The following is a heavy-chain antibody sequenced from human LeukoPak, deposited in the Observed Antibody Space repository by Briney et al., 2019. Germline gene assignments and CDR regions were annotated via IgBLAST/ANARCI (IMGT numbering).Heavy chain of an antibody. CDR3: ARDRVIRFLEWLLSPSGMDV. CDR2: IWYDGSNK. Sequence: GGPLRFSCAASGFTFSSYGMHWVRQAPGKGLEWVAVIWYDGSNKYYADSVKGRFTISRDNSKNTLYLQMNSLRAEDTAVYYCARDRVIRFLEWLLSPSGMDVWGQGTTVTVSS. V-gene: IGHV3-33*01. CDR1: GFTFSSYG. J-gene: IGHJ6*02. D-gene: IGHD3-3*01.